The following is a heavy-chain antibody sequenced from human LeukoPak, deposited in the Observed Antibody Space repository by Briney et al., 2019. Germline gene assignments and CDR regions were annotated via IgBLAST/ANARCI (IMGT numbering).Heavy chain of an antibody. CDR1: GYTFTGYY. V-gene: IGHV1-2*02. CDR3: ARVTGWLRLSWFDP. J-gene: IGHJ5*02. CDR2: INPNSGGT. D-gene: IGHD5-12*01. Sequence: GASVKVSCKASGYTFTGYYMHWVRQAPGQGLELMGWINPNSGGTNYAQKFQGRVTMTRDTSISTAYMELSRLRSDDTAVYYCARVTGWLRLSWFDPWGQGTLVTVSS.